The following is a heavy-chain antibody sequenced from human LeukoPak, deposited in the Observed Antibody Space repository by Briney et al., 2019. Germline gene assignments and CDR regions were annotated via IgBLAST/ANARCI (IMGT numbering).Heavy chain of an antibody. CDR1: GFTFSSYG. CDR2: IWYDGSNK. J-gene: IGHJ4*02. V-gene: IGHV3-33*01. Sequence: PGKSLRLSCAASGFTFSSYGMHWVRQAPGKGLEWVAVIWYDGSNKYYADSVKGRFTISRDNSKNTLYLQMNSLRAEDTAVYYCAREWVLYSSSWLVDYWGRGTLVTVSS. CDR3: AREWVLYSSSWLVDY. D-gene: IGHD6-13*01.